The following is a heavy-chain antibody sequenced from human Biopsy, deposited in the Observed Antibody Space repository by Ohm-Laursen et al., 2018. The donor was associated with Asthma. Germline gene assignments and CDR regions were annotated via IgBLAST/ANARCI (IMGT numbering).Heavy chain of an antibody. CDR1: GFTFSSYS. Sequence: SLRLSCSASGFTFSSYSMNWVRQAPGNGLEWVSSISSSSSYIYYADSVKGRFTISRDNAKNSLYLQMNSLRAEDTAVYYCARDGTDMNEAMPKDYWGQGTLVTVSS. J-gene: IGHJ4*02. V-gene: IGHV3-21*01. CDR3: ARDGTDMNEAMPKDY. CDR2: ISSSSSYI. D-gene: IGHD2-2*01.